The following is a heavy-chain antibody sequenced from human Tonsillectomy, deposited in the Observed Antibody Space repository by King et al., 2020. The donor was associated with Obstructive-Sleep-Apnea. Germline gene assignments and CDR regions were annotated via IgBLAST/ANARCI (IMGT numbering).Heavy chain of an antibody. CDR2: ISYDGSNK. D-gene: IGHD1-26*01. CDR1: GFTFSSYA. J-gene: IGHJ4*02. CDR3: ARDRYSGSYYIY. Sequence: VQLVESGGGVVHPGRSLRLSCAASGFTFSSYAMHWVRQAPGKGLEWVAVISYDGSNKYYADSVKGRFTISRDNSKNTLYLQMNSLRAEDTAVYYCARDRYSGSYYIYWGQGTLVTVSS. V-gene: IGHV3-30*04.